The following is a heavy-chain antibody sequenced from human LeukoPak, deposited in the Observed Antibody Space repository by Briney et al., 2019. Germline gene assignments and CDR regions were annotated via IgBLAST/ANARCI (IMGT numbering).Heavy chain of an antibody. D-gene: IGHD2-2*01. CDR1: GFTVSSNY. J-gene: IGHJ4*02. CDR2: IYSGDNT. V-gene: IGHV3-66*01. CDR3: ARGGDCATTSCSYFDF. Sequence: GGSLRLSCAASGFTVSSNYMSWVRQAPGKGLEWVSIIYSGDNTYYADSVKGRFSISRDNAKNSLYLQMNSLRAEDTAVYYCARGGDCATTSCSYFDFWGQGTRVTVSS.